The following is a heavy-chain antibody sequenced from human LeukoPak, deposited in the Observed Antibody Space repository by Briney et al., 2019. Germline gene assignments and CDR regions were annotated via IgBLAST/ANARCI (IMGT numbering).Heavy chain of an antibody. D-gene: IGHD5-12*01. Sequence: GGSLRLSCAASGLVFGKYAMAWVRQAPGKGLECVSIISDDSSFTYYLDSVKGRSTIFRDNSKNALYLHMNSLKAEDTAVYYCAKGRCSGPGCDSFDYWGQGALVTVSS. CDR1: GLVFGKYA. J-gene: IGHJ4*02. CDR3: AKGRCSGPGCDSFDY. V-gene: IGHV3-23*01. CDR2: ISDDSSFT.